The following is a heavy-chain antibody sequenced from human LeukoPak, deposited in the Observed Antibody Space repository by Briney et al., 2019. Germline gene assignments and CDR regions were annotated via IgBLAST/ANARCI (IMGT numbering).Heavy chain of an antibody. CDR2: IYYSGST. CDR1: GGSISSSSYY. CDR3: AQSGYSSLGSWFDP. Sequence: SETLSLTCTVSGGSISSSSYYWGWIRQPPGKGLEWIGSIYYSGSTYYNPSLKSRVTISVDTSKNQFSLKLSSVTAADTAVYYCAQSGYSSLGSWFDPWGQGTLVTVSS. J-gene: IGHJ5*02. V-gene: IGHV4-39*01. D-gene: IGHD6-13*01.